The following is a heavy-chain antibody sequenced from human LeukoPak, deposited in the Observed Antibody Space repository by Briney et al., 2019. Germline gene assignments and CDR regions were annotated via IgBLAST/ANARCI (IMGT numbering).Heavy chain of an antibody. J-gene: IGHJ4*02. CDR3: AKVPGY. CDR1: GFTFSSYA. D-gene: IGHD3-10*01. Sequence: PGGSLRLSCAASGFTFSSYAMHWVRQAPGKGLEWVAVISYDGSNKYYADSVKGRFTISRDNSKNTLYLQMNSLRAEDTAVYYCAKVPGYWGQGTLVTVSS. CDR2: ISYDGSNK. V-gene: IGHV3-30*04.